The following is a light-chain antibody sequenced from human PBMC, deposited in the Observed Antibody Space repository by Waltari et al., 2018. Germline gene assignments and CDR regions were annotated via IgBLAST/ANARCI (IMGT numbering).Light chain of an antibody. CDR2: AAS. Sequence: DILMTQSPSTLSPSVGDRVIITCRASQGIKAYFAWFQQKPGKAPKYLIYAASTLQSGVSANFSGRGSGTDFTRTISSLQPEECATYYCQQYNTYPPPFGGGTRVEI. J-gene: IGKJ4*01. V-gene: IGKV1-16*02. CDR1: QGIKAY. CDR3: QQYNTYPPP.